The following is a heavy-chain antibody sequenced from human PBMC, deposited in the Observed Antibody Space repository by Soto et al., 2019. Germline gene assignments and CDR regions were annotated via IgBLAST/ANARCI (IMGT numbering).Heavy chain of an antibody. J-gene: IGHJ2*01. CDR2: IYSGGTT. V-gene: IGHV3-53*01. D-gene: IGHD4-17*01. CDR3: ARVDYGDYGWYFDL. CDR1: GFTVTNKY. Sequence: EVQLVESGGGLIQPGGSLRLSCAASGFTVTNKYMTWVRQAPGKGREWVSIIYSGGTTSYADSVKGRFTISRDNSKDILYLQMNSLRAEDTALYYCARVDYGDYGWYFDLWGRGTLVTVSS.